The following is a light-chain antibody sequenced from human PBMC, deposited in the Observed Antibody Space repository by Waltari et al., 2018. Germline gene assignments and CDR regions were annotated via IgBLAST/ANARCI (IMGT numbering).Light chain of an antibody. CDR2: EAT. V-gene: IGLV2-14*02. Sequence: SALTQPASVSGSPGQSITISCTWASSDVGRYNLVPWYQQHPGKAPKLIIYEATKRPSGVSDRFSGSKSGYTASLTISGLQADDEADYYCCSYTSSSTPRLFGGGTKLTVL. CDR3: CSYTSSSTPRL. J-gene: IGLJ3*02. CDR1: SSDVGRYNL.